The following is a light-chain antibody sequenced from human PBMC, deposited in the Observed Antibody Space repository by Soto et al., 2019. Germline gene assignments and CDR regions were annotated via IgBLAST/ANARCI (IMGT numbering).Light chain of an antibody. Sequence: QMTQSPSSLFASVGDRVTITCRASQSISSHLNWYQQKVGQTPRLLIYAASTLQSEVPPRFSGSGSGTESTLTISGLQREEFATYYCQQSHSAPLTFGGGTKIQI. CDR2: AAS. J-gene: IGKJ4*01. V-gene: IGKV1-39*01. CDR1: QSISSH. CDR3: QQSHSAPLT.